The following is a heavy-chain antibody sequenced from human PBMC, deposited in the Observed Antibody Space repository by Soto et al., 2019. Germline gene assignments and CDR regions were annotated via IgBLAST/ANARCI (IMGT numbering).Heavy chain of an antibody. D-gene: IGHD1-1*01. CDR2: IDWDDDK. V-gene: IGHV2-70*01. CDR1: GFSLSTSGMC. Sequence: SGPTLVNPTQTLTLTCTFSGFSLSTSGMCVSWIRQPPGKALKWLALIDWDDDKYYSTSLKTRLTISKDTSKNQVVLTMTNMDPVDTATYYCARTWYNWNDDYYYYGMDVWGQGTTVTVSS. J-gene: IGHJ6*02. CDR3: ARTWYNWNDDYYYYGMDV.